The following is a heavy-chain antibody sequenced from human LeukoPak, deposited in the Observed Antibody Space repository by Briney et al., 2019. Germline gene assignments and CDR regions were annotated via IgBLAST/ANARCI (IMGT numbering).Heavy chain of an antibody. CDR3: AREGAYYYDSSGYLFSRFPKLFDY. CDR1: GGSISSSSYY. D-gene: IGHD3-22*01. J-gene: IGHJ4*02. V-gene: IGHV4-39*07. CDR2: IYYSGST. Sequence: SETLSLTCTVSGGSISSSSYYWGWIRQPPGKGLEWIGSIYYSGSTYYNPSLKSRVTISVDTSKNQFSLKLSSVTAADTAVYYCAREGAYYYDSSGYLFSRFPKLFDYWGQGTLVTVSS.